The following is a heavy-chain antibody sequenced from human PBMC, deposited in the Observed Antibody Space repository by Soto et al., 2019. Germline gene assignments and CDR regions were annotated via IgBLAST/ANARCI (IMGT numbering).Heavy chain of an antibody. V-gene: IGHV3-23*01. J-gene: IGHJ4*02. Sequence: EVQLLESGGGSVRPGGSLRLSCAASGLTFSSYAMTWVRQAAGKGLEWVSVIGGSTSSTYYADSVKGRFTISRDNSKNTLYLQMNSMRAEDTAVYYCAKDLYGDYGATGEDWGQGTLVTVSS. CDR1: GLTFSSYA. CDR2: IGGSTSST. CDR3: AKDLYGDYGATGED. D-gene: IGHD4-17*01.